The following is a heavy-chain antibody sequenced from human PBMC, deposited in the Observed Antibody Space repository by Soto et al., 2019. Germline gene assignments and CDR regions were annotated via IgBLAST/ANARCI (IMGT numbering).Heavy chain of an antibody. CDR2: IYFSGVT. CDR1: GGSISSAGYY. V-gene: IGHV4-31*03. D-gene: IGHD3-9*01. Sequence: SETLSLTCTVSGGSISSAGYYWSWIRQHPGKGLEWIGYIYFSGVTYYNPSLESRVTISVDTSKNQFSLRLSSVTAADTAVYYWARVWRDHILTGYYQRGGRASYYYYYGMDVWGQGTKVNVSS. CDR3: ARVWRDHILTGYYQRGGRASYYYYYGMDV. J-gene: IGHJ6*02.